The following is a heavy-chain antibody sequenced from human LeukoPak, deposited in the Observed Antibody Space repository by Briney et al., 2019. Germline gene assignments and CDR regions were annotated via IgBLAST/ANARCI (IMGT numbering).Heavy chain of an antibody. J-gene: IGHJ3*02. CDR3: ARSLAVAGTLDAFDI. D-gene: IGHD6-19*01. V-gene: IGHV3-53*04. CDR1: GFTVSSNY. CDR2: IYSGGST. Sequence: PGGSLRLSCAASGFTVSSNYMSWVRQAPGKGLGWVSVIYSGGSTYYADSVKGRFTISRHNSKNTLYLQMNSLRAEDTAVYYCARSLAVAGTLDAFDIWGQGTMVTVSS.